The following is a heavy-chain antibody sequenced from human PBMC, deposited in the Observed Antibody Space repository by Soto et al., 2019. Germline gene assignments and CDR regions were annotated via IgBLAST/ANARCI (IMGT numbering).Heavy chain of an antibody. D-gene: IGHD6-19*01. J-gene: IGHJ4*02. V-gene: IGHV1-69*01. CDR2: IIPIFGTA. CDR3: ASDLEGGSGWYPHFEY. CDR1: GGTFSSYA. Sequence: QVQLVQSGAEVKKPGSAVKVSCKASGGTFSSYAIIWVRQAPGQGLEWMGGIIPIFGTANYAQKLQGRVTITAGEHTRRDYMELSSLRSEDTAVYYCASDLEGGSGWYPHFEYWGQGTMVTVSS.